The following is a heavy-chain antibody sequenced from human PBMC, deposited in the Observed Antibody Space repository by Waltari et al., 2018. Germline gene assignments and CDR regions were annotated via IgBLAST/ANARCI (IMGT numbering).Heavy chain of an antibody. CDR1: GFTFSSYS. D-gene: IGHD4-17*01. Sequence: EVQLVESGGGLVKPGGSLRLSCAASGFTFSSYSMYWVRKAPGKGLEWVSSISSSSSYIYYADSVKGRFTISRDNAKNSLYLQMNSLRAEDTAVYYCARGATVVNKPSDYWGQGTLVTVSS. CDR2: ISSSSSYI. J-gene: IGHJ4*02. CDR3: ARGATVVNKPSDY. V-gene: IGHV3-21*01.